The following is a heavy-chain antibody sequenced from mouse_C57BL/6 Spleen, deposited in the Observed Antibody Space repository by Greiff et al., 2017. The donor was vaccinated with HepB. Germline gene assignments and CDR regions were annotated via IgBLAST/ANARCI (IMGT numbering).Heavy chain of an antibody. J-gene: IGHJ2*01. Sequence: VKLQESGPELVKPGASVKISCKASGYAFSSSWMNWVKQRPGKGLEWIGRIYPGDGDTNYNGKFKGKATLTADKSSSTAYMQLSSLTSEDSAVYFCARQLRPAYFDYWGQGTTLTVSS. D-gene: IGHD3-2*02. CDR3: ARQLRPAYFDY. CDR2: IYPGDGDT. CDR1: GYAFSSSW. V-gene: IGHV1-82*01.